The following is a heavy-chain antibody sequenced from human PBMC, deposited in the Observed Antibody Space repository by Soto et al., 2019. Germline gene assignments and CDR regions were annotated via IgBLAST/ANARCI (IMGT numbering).Heavy chain of an antibody. CDR1: GFTFSTFW. CDR3: VRDRDTYGSGMMDV. V-gene: IGHV3-74*01. D-gene: IGHD3-10*01. CDR2: IKSDGSST. J-gene: IGHJ6*02. Sequence: PGGSLRLSCAASGFTFSTFWMHWVRQAPGKGLMWVSRIKSDGSSTSNADSVKGRFTISRDNAKNTLYLQMNSLRGEDTAVYYCVRDRDTYGSGMMDVWGLGTTVTVSS.